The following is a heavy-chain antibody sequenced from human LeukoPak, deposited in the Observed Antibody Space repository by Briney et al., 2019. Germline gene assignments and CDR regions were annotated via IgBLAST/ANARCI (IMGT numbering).Heavy chain of an antibody. J-gene: IGHJ3*02. CDR3: ATEARITVSRGAGPAAFDI. Sequence: ASVKVSCKVSGYTLSELSIHWVRQAPGKGLEWMGGFGPEDGETTYAQKLQGRVTMTEDTSTDTAYMELSSLRSEDTAVYYCATEARITVSRGAGPAAFDIWGQGTMVTVSS. D-gene: IGHD3-10*01. V-gene: IGHV1-24*01. CDR1: GYTLSELS. CDR2: FGPEDGET.